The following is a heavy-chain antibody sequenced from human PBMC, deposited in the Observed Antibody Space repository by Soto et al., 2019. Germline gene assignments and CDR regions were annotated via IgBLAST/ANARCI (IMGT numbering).Heavy chain of an antibody. CDR3: ARASLTGPYNWFDP. Sequence: DLEWIGYIYHSGSTYYNPSLKSRVTISVDRSKNQFSLKLSSVTAADTAVYYCARASLTGPYNWFDPWGQGTLVTVSS. J-gene: IGHJ5*02. V-gene: IGHV4-30-2*01. CDR2: IYHSGST. D-gene: IGHD3-9*01.